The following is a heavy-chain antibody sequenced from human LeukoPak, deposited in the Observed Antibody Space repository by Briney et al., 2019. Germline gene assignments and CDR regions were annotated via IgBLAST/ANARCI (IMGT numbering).Heavy chain of an antibody. V-gene: IGHV1-69*04. D-gene: IGHD5-12*01. CDR2: IIPLLGIA. J-gene: IGHJ4*02. CDR3: ARDDADSAYADGDY. CDR1: GGIFSSYT. Sequence: SVKVSCKASGGIFSSYTIRWVRQAPGQGLEWMGRIIPLLGIANYAQKFQGRVTIIADKSTSTAYMELSSLRSEDTAVYYCARDDADSAYADGDYWGQGTLVTVSS.